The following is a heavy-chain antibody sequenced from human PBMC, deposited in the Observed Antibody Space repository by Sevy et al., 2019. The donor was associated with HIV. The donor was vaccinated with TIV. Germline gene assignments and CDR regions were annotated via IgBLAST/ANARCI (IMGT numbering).Heavy chain of an antibody. D-gene: IGHD6-19*01. CDR3: ARGAVAGPGEDY. V-gene: IGHV1-8*01. CDR1: GYTFTSYD. J-gene: IGHJ4*02. CDR2: MNLNSGNT. Sequence: ASVKVSCKASGYTFTSYDINWVRQATGQGLEGMGWMNLNSGNTGYAQKFQGRVTMTRNTSISTAYMELSSLRSEDTAVYYCARGAVAGPGEDYWGQGTLVTVSS.